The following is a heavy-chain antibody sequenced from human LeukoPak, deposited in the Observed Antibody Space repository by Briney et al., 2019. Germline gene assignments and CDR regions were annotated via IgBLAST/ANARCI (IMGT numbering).Heavy chain of an antibody. D-gene: IGHD2-15*01. CDR2: ISSSGSTI. Sequence: GGSLRLSSAASGFTFSSYEMNWVRQAPGKGLEWVSYISSSGSTIYYADSVKGRFTISRDNAKNSLYLQMNSLRAEDTAVYYCARSHTWWYDWYFDLWGRGTLVTVSS. CDR1: GFTFSSYE. CDR3: ARSHTWWYDWYFDL. J-gene: IGHJ2*01. V-gene: IGHV3-48*03.